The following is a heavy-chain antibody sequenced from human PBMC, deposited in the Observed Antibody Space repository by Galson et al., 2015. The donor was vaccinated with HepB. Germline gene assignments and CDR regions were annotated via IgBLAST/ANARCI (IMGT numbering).Heavy chain of an antibody. CDR1: GFTFSSYA. D-gene: IGHD5-12*01. Sequence: LRLSCAASGFTFSSYAMSWVRQAPGKGLEWVSAISGSGGSTYYADSVKGRFTISRDNSKNTLYLQMNSLRAEDTAVYYCARDSVATTLGDAFDIWGQGTMVTVSS. V-gene: IGHV3-23*01. J-gene: IGHJ3*02. CDR3: ARDSVATTLGDAFDI. CDR2: ISGSGGST.